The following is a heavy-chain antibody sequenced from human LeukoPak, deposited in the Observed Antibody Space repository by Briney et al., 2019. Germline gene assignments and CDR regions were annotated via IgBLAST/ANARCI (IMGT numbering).Heavy chain of an antibody. CDR1: GFTFTSYG. D-gene: IGHD2-21*01. CDR3: AKKAAPVSAIRAGFDY. Sequence: GRSLRLSCSASGFTFTSYGMRWVRQAPGKGLEWVAVISYDGITNYYADSVKGRFTVSRDNSENTLYLQMNSLRADDTAVYYCAKKAAPVSAIRAGFDYWGQGTLVTVSS. J-gene: IGHJ4*02. V-gene: IGHV3-30*18. CDR2: ISYDGITN.